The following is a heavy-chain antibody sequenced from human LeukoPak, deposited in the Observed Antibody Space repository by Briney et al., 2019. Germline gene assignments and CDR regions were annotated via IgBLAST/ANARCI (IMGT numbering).Heavy chain of an antibody. D-gene: IGHD3-9*01. CDR1: GGTFSSYA. CDR2: IIPILGIA. Sequence: GASVKVSCKASGGTFSSYAISWVRQAPGQGLEWMGRIIPILGIANYAQKFQGRVTITADKSTSTAYMELSSLRSEDTAVYYCATLGGDILTGYQSDYFDYWGQGTLVTVSS. J-gene: IGHJ4*02. CDR3: ATLGGDILTGYQSDYFDY. V-gene: IGHV1-69*04.